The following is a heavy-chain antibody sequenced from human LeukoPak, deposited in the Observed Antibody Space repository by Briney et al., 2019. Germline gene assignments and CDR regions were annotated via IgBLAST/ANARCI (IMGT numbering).Heavy chain of an antibody. V-gene: IGHV4-34*01. J-gene: IGHJ6*02. CDR3: AREGVVVPAARGDYYGMDV. Sequence: SETLSLTCAVYGGSFSGYYWSWIRQPPGKGLEWIGEINHSGSTNYNPSLKSRVTISADTSKNQFSLKLSSVTAADTAVYYCAREGVVVPAARGDYYGMDVWGQGTTVTVSS. CDR2: INHSGST. CDR1: GGSFSGYY. D-gene: IGHD2-2*01.